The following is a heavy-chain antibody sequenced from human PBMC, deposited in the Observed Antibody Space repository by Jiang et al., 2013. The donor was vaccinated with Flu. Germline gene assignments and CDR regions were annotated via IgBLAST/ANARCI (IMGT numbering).Heavy chain of an antibody. D-gene: IGHD2-2*01. V-gene: IGHV6-1*01. CDR3: ARGDQAFDY. CDR2: TYYKSKWSN. J-gene: IGHJ4*02. Sequence: TLSLTCAVSGDSVSSNSVAWNWIRQSPSRGLEWLGRTYYKSKWSNNYAISVKSRITINPDTSKNQFSLQLNSVTPEDTAVYYCARGDQAFDYWGPGEPWSPSPQ. CDR1: GDSVSSNSVA.